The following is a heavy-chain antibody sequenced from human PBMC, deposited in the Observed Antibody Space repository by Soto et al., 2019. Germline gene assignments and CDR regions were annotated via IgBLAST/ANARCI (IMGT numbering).Heavy chain of an antibody. V-gene: IGHV3-33*01. CDR3: ARDRGYSYGWVFDY. J-gene: IGHJ4*02. D-gene: IGHD5-18*01. CDR1: GFTFSSYG. CDR2: IWYDGSNK. Sequence: QVPLVESGGGVVQPGRSLRLSCAASGFTFSSYGMHWVRQAPGKGLEWVAVIWYDGSNKYYADSVKGRFTISRDNSKNTLYLQMNSLRAEDTAVYYCARDRGYSYGWVFDYWGQGTLVTVSS.